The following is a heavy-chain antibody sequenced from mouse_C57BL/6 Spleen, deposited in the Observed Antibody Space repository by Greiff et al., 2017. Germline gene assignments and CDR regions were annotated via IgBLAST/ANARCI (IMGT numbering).Heavy chain of an antibody. CDR3: ARYHYYGRSYYAMDY. D-gene: IGHD1-1*01. CDR1: GFTFPDYY. J-gene: IGHJ4*01. Sequence: EVQLQESGGGLVQPGGSLSLSCAASGFTFPDYYMSWVRQPPGKALAWLGFIRNKANGYTTEYSASVKGRFTISRDNYQSILYLQMNALRAEDSATYYCARYHYYGRSYYAMDYWGQGTSVTVSS. CDR2: IRNKANGYTT. V-gene: IGHV7-3*01.